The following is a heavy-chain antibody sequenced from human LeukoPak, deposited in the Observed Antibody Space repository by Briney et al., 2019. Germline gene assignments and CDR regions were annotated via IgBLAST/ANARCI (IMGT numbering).Heavy chain of an antibody. J-gene: IGHJ5*02. CDR1: GFTFSSYG. CDR2: IRYDGSNK. V-gene: IGHV3-30*02. Sequence: GSLRLSCAASGFTFSSYGMHWVRQAPGKGLEWVAFIRYDGSNKYYADSVKGRFTISRDNSKNTLYLQMNSLRAEDTAVYYCASPASIVVVTDPWGQGTLVTVSS. CDR3: ASPASIVVVTDP. D-gene: IGHD2-21*02.